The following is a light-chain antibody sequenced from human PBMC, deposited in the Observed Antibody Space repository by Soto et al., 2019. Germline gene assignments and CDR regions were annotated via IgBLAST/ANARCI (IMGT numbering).Light chain of an antibody. CDR1: QSVSGSY. J-gene: IGKJ1*01. Sequence: EIVLTQSPGTLSLSPGERATLSCRASQSVSGSYLAWFQQKPGQAPRLLIYGASSRATGIPDTFSGSGSGTDFTLTISRLAPEDFAVYYCQQYGSSPTFGQGTKVEIK. CDR2: GAS. V-gene: IGKV3-20*01. CDR3: QQYGSSPT.